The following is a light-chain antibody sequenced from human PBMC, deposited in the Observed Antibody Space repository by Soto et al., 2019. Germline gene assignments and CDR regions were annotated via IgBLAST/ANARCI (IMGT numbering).Light chain of an antibody. CDR3: QQTNITPRT. CDR2: AAS. CDR1: QSISSY. V-gene: IGKV1-39*01. J-gene: IGKJ1*01. Sequence: DIQMTQSPSSLSASVGDRVTITCRASQSISSYLNWYQQRPGKAPKLLIDAASSLQSGVPSRFSGSGSGTDFTLTISSLQPEDFATYYCQQTNITPRTFGKGTKVDIK.